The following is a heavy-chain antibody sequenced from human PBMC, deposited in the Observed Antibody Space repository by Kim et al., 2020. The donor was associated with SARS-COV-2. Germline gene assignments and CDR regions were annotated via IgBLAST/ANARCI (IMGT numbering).Heavy chain of an antibody. Sequence: GGSLRLSCAASGFTFSDYYMSWIRQAPGKGLEWVSYISSSSSYTNYADSVKGRFTISRDNAKNSLYLQMNSLRAEDTAVYYCARDSGFGELSMTPDYWGQGTLVTVSS. CDR3: ARDSGFGELSMTPDY. J-gene: IGHJ4*02. D-gene: IGHD3-10*01. CDR1: GFTFSDYY. CDR2: ISSSSSYT. V-gene: IGHV3-11*06.